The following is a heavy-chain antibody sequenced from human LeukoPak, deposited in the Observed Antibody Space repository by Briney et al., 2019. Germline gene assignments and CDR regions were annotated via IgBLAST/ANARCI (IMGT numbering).Heavy chain of an antibody. CDR3: ANEVRPNDY. V-gene: IGHV3-23*01. D-gene: IGHD1-1*01. CDR2: IDISGGST. J-gene: IGHJ4*02. Sequence: QPGGSLRLSCAASGFAFSSHAMCWVRQAPGKGLEWVSSIDISGGSTYYAYSAEGRFTISRDNSKNTLYLQMNGLRVEDTALYYCANEVRPNDYWGQGTLVTVSS. CDR1: GFAFSSHA.